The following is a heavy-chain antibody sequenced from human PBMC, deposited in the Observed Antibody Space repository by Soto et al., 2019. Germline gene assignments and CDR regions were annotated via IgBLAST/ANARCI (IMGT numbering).Heavy chain of an antibody. D-gene: IGHD6-6*01. CDR1: GVTFSSYA. Sequence: GASVQVSCKASGVTFSSYAISWVRQAPGQGLEWMGGIIPIFGTANYAQKFQGRVTITADESTSTAYMELSSLRSEDTAVYYCARMIAARPYFDYWGQGTLVTVSS. CDR2: IIPIFGTA. CDR3: ARMIAARPYFDY. V-gene: IGHV1-69*13. J-gene: IGHJ4*02.